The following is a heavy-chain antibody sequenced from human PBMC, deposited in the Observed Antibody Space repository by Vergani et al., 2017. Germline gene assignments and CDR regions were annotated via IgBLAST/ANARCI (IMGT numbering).Heavy chain of an antibody. CDR2: IGVDGDR. J-gene: IGHJ6*04. V-gene: IGHV3-13*01. CDR3: AKEFCGTGNCYGWNHLEV. D-gene: IGHD1-1*01. CDR1: GFTFSSND. Sequence: VESGGGLVQPGGSLRLSCTVSGFTFSSNDFHWVRQTAGKGLEWVASIGVDGDRYYSDSVKGRFTISRDNGQSYLYLDMDNLRVADTAVYFCAKEFCGTGNCYGWNHLEVWGEGTSVTVSS.